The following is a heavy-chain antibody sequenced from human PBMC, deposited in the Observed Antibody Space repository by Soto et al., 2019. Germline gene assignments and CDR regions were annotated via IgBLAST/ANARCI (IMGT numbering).Heavy chain of an antibody. V-gene: IGHV4-30-2*01. CDR1: GGSISSGGYS. D-gene: IGHD6-19*01. CDR3: AGVDRYSSGGDYFDY. CDR2: IYHSGST. Sequence: PSETLSLTCAVYGGSISSGGYSWSWIRQPPGKGLEWIGYIYHSGSTYYNPSLKSRVTISVDRSKNQFSLKLSSVTAADTAVYYCAGVDRYSSGGDYFDYWGQGTLVTVSS. J-gene: IGHJ4*02.